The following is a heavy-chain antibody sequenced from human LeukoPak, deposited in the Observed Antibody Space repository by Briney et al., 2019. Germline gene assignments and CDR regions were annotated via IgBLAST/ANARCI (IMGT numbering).Heavy chain of an antibody. CDR3: ARDLVIAVATSDY. V-gene: IGHV3-23*01. CDR1: GFTFSSYA. D-gene: IGHD6-19*01. Sequence: GRSLRLSCAASGFTFSSYAMSWVRQAPGKGLEWVSAISGSGGSTYYADSVKGRFTISRDNSKNTLYLQMNSLRAEDTAVYYCARDLVIAVATSDYWGQGTLVTVSS. J-gene: IGHJ4*02. CDR2: ISGSGGST.